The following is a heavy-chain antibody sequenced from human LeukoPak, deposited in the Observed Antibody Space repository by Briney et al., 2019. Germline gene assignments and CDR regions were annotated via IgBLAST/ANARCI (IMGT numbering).Heavy chain of an antibody. J-gene: IGHJ6*03. Sequence: SETLSLTCSVSGGSFDSKYWSWIRQPPGKGLEWIGYIYTSGSTNFNPSLRSRVAMSIDTFKNQFSLKVYSVTAADTAVYYCVNYIRNVHYYMDVWGKGTTVIVSS. CDR2: IYTSGST. V-gene: IGHV4-4*09. D-gene: IGHD1-1*01. CDR3: VNYIRNVHYYMDV. CDR1: GGSFDSKY.